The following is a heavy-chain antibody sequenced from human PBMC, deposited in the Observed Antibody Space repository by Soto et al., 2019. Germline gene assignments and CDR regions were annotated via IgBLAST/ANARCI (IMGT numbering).Heavy chain of an antibody. D-gene: IGHD6-19*01. CDR2: IYYSGST. CDR3: AAPKYSSGWSPHDAFDI. Sequence: SETLSLTCTVSGGSISSSSYYWGWIRQPPGKGLEWIGSIYYSGSTYYNPSLKSRVTISVDTSKKQFSMKLSSVTAADTSFYYCAAPKYSSGWSPHDAFDIWGQGTMVTVSS. CDR1: GGSISSSSYY. J-gene: IGHJ3*02. V-gene: IGHV4-39*01.